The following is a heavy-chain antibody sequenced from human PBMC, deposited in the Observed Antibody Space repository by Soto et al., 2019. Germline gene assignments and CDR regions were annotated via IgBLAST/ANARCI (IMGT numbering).Heavy chain of an antibody. V-gene: IGHV3-33*01. CDR2: IWYDGSNK. J-gene: IGHJ4*02. D-gene: IGHD5-12*01. Sequence: GGSLRLSCAASGFTFSSYGMHWVRQAPGKGLEWVAVIWYDGSNKYYADSVKGRFTISRDNSRNTLYLQMNSLRAEDTAVYYCARDYRTALATPLGYWGQGTLVTVSS. CDR3: ARDYRTALATPLGY. CDR1: GFTFSSYG.